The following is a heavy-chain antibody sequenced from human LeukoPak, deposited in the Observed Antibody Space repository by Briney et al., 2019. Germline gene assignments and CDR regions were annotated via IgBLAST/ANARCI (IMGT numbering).Heavy chain of an antibody. J-gene: IGHJ4*02. CDR2: IYTSGST. V-gene: IGHV4-61*02. CDR3: AREGTIFGVVPLTD. CDR1: GGSISSGSYY. Sequence: SQTLSLTCTVSGGSISSGSYYWSWIRQPAGKGLEWIGRIYTSGSTNYNPSLKSRVTISVDTSKNQFSLKLSSVTAADTAVYYCAREGTIFGVVPLTDRGQGTLVTVSS. D-gene: IGHD3-3*01.